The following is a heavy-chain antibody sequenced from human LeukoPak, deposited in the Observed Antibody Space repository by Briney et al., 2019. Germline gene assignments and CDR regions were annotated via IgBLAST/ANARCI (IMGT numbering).Heavy chain of an antibody. CDR3: ARGEGYYYFDH. CDR2: INHSGST. CDR1: GGSFSGYY. J-gene: IGHJ4*02. V-gene: IGHV4-34*01. Sequence: SETLSLTCAVYGGSFSGYYWSWIRQPPGKGLEWIGEINHSGSTNYNPSLKSRVTISVDTSKNQFSLKLSSVTAADTAVYYCARGEGYYYFDHWGQGTLVTVSS. D-gene: IGHD2-15*01.